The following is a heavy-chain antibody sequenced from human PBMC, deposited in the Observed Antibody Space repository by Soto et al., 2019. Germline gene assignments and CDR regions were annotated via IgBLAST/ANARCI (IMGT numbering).Heavy chain of an antibody. D-gene: IGHD3-9*01. V-gene: IGHV2-5*02. CDR2: IYWDDSK. CDR3: AHKGPEDWPLDY. J-gene: IGHJ4*02. Sequence: QITLKESGPPLVRPTQPLTLTCAFSGFSLSTSGVGVGWIRQPPGKALEWLAVIYWDDSKHYSPSLRSRLTITKDTSKNQVVLTMTNMDPMDTGTYCCAHKGPEDWPLDYWGQGTLVTVSS. CDR1: GFSLSTSGVG.